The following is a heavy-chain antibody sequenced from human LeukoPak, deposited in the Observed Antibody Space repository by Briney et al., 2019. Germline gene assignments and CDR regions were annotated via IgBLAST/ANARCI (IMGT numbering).Heavy chain of an antibody. CDR2: ISSSGSTI. J-gene: IGHJ6*03. CDR1: GFTFSSYE. CDR3: ARDPLDTAMVRHYYYYYMDV. D-gene: IGHD5-18*01. Sequence: GGSLRLSCAASGFTFSSYEMNWVRQAPGKGLEWVSYISSSGSTIYYADSVEGRSTISRDNAKNSLYLQMNSLRAEDTAVYYCARDPLDTAMVRHYYYYYMDVWGKGTTVTVSS. V-gene: IGHV3-48*03.